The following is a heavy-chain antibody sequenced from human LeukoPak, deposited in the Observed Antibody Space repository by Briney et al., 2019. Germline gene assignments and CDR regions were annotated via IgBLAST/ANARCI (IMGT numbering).Heavy chain of an antibody. D-gene: IGHD6-19*01. J-gene: IGHJ4*02. CDR3: AKGVGYSSGWYGGFDY. CDR1: GFTFSSYA. V-gene: IGHV3-23*01. Sequence: GGSLRLSCAASGFTFSSYAMSWVRQAPGKGLEWVSAISGSGGSTYYAESVKGRFTISRDNSKNTLYLQMNSLRAEDTAVYYCAKGVGYSSGWYGGFDYWGQGTLVTVSS. CDR2: ISGSGGST.